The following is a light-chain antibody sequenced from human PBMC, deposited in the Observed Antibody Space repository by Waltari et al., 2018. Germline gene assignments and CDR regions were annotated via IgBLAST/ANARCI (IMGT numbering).Light chain of an antibody. Sequence: SYELTQPPSVSVSPGQTASITCSGDKLGDKYACWYQQKPGQSPVLVIYQDSKRPSGIPARFSGSNSGNTAPLTISGTQAMDEAYYYCQAWDSSTSWVFGGGTKLTVL. CDR3: QAWDSSTSWV. CDR2: QDS. V-gene: IGLV3-1*01. CDR1: KLGDKY. J-gene: IGLJ3*02.